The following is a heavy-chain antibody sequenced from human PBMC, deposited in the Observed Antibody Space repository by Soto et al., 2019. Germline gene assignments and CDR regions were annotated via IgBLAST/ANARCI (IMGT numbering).Heavy chain of an antibody. Sequence: SVHVSCKSSGGTLSSYSISWVRQAPGQGLECMGGIIPIFGTANYAQKFQGRVTITADESTSTAYMELSSLRSEDTAVYYCARSVDTFWSGPSNNKLQVYYGMDVWGQGTTVTV. V-gene: IGHV1-69*01. CDR2: IIPIFGTA. J-gene: IGHJ6*02. CDR3: ARSVDTFWSGPSNNKLQVYYGMDV. D-gene: IGHD3-3*01. CDR1: GGTLSSYS.